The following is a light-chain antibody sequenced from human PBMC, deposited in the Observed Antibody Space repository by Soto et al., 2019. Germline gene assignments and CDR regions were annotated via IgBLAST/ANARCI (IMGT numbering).Light chain of an antibody. CDR3: QQRSNWPLLT. J-gene: IGKJ4*01. CDR2: DAS. Sequence: EIVLTQSPSTLSLSPGERTTLSCRASQSVNNYLAWYQQKPGQAPRLLIYDASNRATGIPARFSGSGSRTDFTLTISSLEPEDFAVYYGQQRSNWPLLTSGGGTKVEIK. CDR1: QSVNNY. V-gene: IGKV3-11*01.